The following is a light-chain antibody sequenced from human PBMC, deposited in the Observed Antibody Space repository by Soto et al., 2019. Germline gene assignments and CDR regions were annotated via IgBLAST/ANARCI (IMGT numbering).Light chain of an antibody. V-gene: IGLV2-8*01. Sequence: QSVLTQPPSASGSPGQSVTISCTGTSSDVGGYSYVSWYQHHPGKAPKLIIYEVYKRPSGVPDRFSGSKSGNTAALTVSGLQAEDEADYYCSSYVGTNSYVFGTGTKVTVL. CDR3: SSYVGTNSYV. J-gene: IGLJ1*01. CDR1: SSDVGGYSY. CDR2: EVY.